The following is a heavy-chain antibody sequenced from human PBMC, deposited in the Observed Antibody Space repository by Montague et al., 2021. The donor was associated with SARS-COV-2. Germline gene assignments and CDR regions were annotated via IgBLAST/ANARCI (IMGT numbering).Heavy chain of an antibody. Sequence: SETLSLTCAVSGGSISSSNWWSWVRQPPGKGLEWIGEIYHSGSTNYNPSLKSRVTISVHKSKNQFSLKLSSVTAADTAVYYCVYRDYYYYYGMDVWGQGTTVTVSS. CDR1: GGSISSSNW. J-gene: IGHJ6*02. CDR2: IYHSGST. V-gene: IGHV4-4*02. D-gene: IGHD5-12*01. CDR3: VYRDYYYYYGMDV.